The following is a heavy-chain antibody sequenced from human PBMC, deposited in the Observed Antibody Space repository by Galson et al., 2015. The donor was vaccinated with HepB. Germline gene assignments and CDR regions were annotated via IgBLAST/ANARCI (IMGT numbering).Heavy chain of an antibody. D-gene: IGHD5-24*01. CDR3: ARGGQWPQFYFFDY. CDR1: GYSFNIFS. V-gene: IGHV1-3*01. J-gene: IGHJ4*02. CDR2: VNAGNGDT. Sequence: SVKVSCKASGYSFNIFSIHWMRQAPGHRLEWMGRVNAGNGDTRYSQKFQDRNTLTRDTSATTTYMELSSMESEDTAVYYCARGGQWPQFYFFDYWGQGTLVTVSS.